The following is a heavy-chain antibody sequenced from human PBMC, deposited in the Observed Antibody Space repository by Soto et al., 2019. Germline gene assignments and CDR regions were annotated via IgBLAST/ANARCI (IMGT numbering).Heavy chain of an antibody. CDR3: AKGRGCGWAWYFDN. V-gene: IGHV3-23*01. CDR1: GFTFKESA. J-gene: IGHJ4*02. Sequence: EVRLLEAGGGLKQPGGSLKLSCAASGFTFKESAMNWVRQAPGKGLGWVASISDTGASTWYAESVRGRLSISRDNSKNSLYLQMNSLRGEDTAVFYCAKGRGCGWAWYFDNCGQGTLVTVSS. CDR2: ISDTGAST. D-gene: IGHD6-19*01.